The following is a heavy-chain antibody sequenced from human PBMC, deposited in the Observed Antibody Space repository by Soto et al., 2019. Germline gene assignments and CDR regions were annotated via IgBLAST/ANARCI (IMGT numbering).Heavy chain of an antibody. CDR3: ARAKNCSGGSCYYYYGMDV. CDR1: GYSFTSYW. D-gene: IGHD2-15*01. CDR2: IYPGDSDT. J-gene: IGHJ6*02. Sequence: PGESLKISCKGSGYSFTSYWIGWVRQMPGKGLEWMGIIYPGDSDTRYSPSFQGQVTISADKSISTAYLQWSSLKASDTAMYYCARAKNCSGGSCYYYYGMDVWGQGTTVTVSS. V-gene: IGHV5-51*01.